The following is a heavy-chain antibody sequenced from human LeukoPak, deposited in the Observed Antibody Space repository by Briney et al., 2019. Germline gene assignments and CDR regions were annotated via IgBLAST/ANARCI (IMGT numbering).Heavy chain of an antibody. CDR3: AAAPKLPGWFDP. D-gene: IGHD4-23*01. V-gene: IGHV3-21*01. J-gene: IGHJ5*02. Sequence: PGGSLRLSCAASGFTLSGYNMNWVRQAPGKGLKWVSSITGSSSFIYYSDSVKGRFTISGDNAENSVYLQMNSLRAEDTAVYYCAAAPKLPGWFDPWGQGTLVTVSS. CDR2: ITGSSSFI. CDR1: GFTLSGYN.